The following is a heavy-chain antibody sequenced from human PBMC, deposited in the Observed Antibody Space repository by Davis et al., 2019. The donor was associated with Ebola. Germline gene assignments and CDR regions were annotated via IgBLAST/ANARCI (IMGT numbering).Heavy chain of an antibody. J-gene: IGHJ4*02. Sequence: PGGSLRLSCTVPGGSISSYYWSWIRQPPGKGLEWIGYIYYSGSTNYNPSLKSRVTISVDTSKNQFSLKLSSVTAADTAVYYCARLSYYGGNPSLDYWGQGTLVTVSS. CDR2: IYYSGST. CDR3: ARLSYYGGNPSLDY. CDR1: GGSISSYY. D-gene: IGHD4-23*01. V-gene: IGHV4-59*01.